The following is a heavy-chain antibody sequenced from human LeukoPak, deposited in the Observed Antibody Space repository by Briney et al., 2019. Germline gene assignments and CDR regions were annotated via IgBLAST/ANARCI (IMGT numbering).Heavy chain of an antibody. V-gene: IGHV1-69*05. D-gene: IGHD6-6*01. Sequence: SVRVSCKPSGGTFSSYAISWVRQSPRQGLEWMGGIIPIFGTANYAQKFQGRVTITTDESTSTAYMELSSLRSEDTAVYYCARGGPDSSSSGYNWFDPWGQGTLVTVSS. CDR2: IIPIFGTA. J-gene: IGHJ5*02. CDR3: ARGGPDSSSSGYNWFDP. CDR1: GGTFSSYA.